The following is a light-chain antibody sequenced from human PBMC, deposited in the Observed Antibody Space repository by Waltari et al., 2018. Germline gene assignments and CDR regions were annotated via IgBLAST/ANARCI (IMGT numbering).Light chain of an antibody. CDR2: EVN. CDR3: CSYAGSDTHVI. Sequence: QSALTQPASGSGSPGQSITISCTGTSSDVGSYNLVSWYQQHPGKAPKVMIYEVNKRPSGLSNRFSGSKSGNTASLTISGLQAEDEADYYCCSYAGSDTHVIFGGGTKLTVL. V-gene: IGLV2-23*02. CDR1: SSDVGSYNL. J-gene: IGLJ2*01.